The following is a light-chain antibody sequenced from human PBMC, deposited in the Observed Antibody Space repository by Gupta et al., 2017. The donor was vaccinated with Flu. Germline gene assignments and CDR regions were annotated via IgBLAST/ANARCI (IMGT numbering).Light chain of an antibody. J-gene: IGKJ2*01. CDR3: QQYNSYSYT. CDR1: QSISSW. Sequence: IPMTQSPSTLSASVGDRVTITCRASQSISSWLAWYQQKPGKAPKLLIYKASSLESGVPSRFSGSGSGTEFTLTISSLQPDDFATYYCQQYNSYSYTFGQGTKLEIK. CDR2: KAS. V-gene: IGKV1-5*03.